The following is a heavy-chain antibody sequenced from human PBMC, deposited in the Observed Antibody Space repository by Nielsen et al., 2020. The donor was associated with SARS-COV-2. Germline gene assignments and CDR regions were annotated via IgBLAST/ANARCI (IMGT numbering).Heavy chain of an antibody. CDR1: GFTFDDYA. Sequence: GESLKISCAASGFTFDDYAMSWVRQAPGKGLEWVSSITGSGGATFYADSVKGRFTISRDNSKNTLYLQMNSLRAEDTAVYYCAKDLLPSAGDDYYYYGMDVWGQGTTVTVSS. CDR3: AKDLLPSAGDDYYYYGMDV. J-gene: IGHJ6*02. D-gene: IGHD4-17*01. CDR2: ITGSGGAT. V-gene: IGHV3-23*01.